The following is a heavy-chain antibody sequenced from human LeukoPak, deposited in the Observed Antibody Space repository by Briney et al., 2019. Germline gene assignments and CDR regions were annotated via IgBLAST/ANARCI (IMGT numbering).Heavy chain of an antibody. D-gene: IGHD2-21*02. CDR1: GFTFSSYA. V-gene: IGHV3-23*01. CDR3: AREAYCGGDCSTDIDY. J-gene: IGHJ4*02. Sequence: GSLRLSCAASGFTFSSYAMSWVRQAPGKGLEWVSAISGSGGSTYYADSVKGRFTISRDNAKNSLYLQMNSLRAEDTAVYYCAREAYCGGDCSTDIDYWGQGTQVTVSS. CDR2: ISGSGGST.